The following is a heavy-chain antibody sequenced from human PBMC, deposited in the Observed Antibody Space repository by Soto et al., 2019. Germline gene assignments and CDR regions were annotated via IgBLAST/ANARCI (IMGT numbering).Heavy chain of an antibody. CDR1: GLTISSASYY. CDR2: IYYNGST. D-gene: IGHD6-13*01. J-gene: IGHJ4*02. V-gene: IGHV4-31*03. Sequence: QVLLQESGPGLMKPSQTLSLTCTVSGLTISSASYYWSWIRQHPGKGLEWVGNIYYNGSTYYSPSLKSRVTLWVDTSKNQFSLRLASVTAADTAVYYCARYRISGSWSKFDYWGQGNLVTVSS. CDR3: ARYRISGSWSKFDY.